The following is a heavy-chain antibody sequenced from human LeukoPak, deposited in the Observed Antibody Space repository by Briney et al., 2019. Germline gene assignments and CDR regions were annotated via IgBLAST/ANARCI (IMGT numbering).Heavy chain of an antibody. V-gene: IGHV3-30*02. Sequence: GGSLRLSCAAYGFTFSSFGMHWFRQTPTKGLEWEAFIRHHGMNESYVDSVKGRFSISRDNSKHTLYLQMNSLRVEDTAVYYCAKDRRDYGDYGLDYWGQGTLVTVSS. CDR1: GFTFSSFG. D-gene: IGHD4-17*01. CDR3: AKDRRDYGDYGLDY. CDR2: IRHHGMNE. J-gene: IGHJ4*02.